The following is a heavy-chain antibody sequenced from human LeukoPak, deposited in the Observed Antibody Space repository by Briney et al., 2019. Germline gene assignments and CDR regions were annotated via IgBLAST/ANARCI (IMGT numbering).Heavy chain of an antibody. Sequence: ASVKVSCKASGYTFTGYYMHWVRQAPGQGLEWMGWISAYNGNTNYAQKLQGRVTMTTDTSTSTAYMELRSLRSDDTAVYYCAAHDYGDYPYYFDYWGQGTLVTVSS. CDR2: ISAYNGNT. CDR3: AAHDYGDYPYYFDY. J-gene: IGHJ4*02. V-gene: IGHV1-18*04. CDR1: GYTFTGYY. D-gene: IGHD4-17*01.